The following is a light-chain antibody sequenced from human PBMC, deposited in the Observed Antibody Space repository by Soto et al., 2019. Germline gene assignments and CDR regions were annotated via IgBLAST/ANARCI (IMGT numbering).Light chain of an antibody. CDR1: QSVSSN. J-gene: IGKJ4*01. Sequence: EIVMTQSPATLSVSPGERATLSCRASQSVSSNLAWYQQKPGQAPRLLIYGASIVATAIPARFSGSGSGTEFTLTISSLQSEDFAIYYCQQYNNWPLTFGGGTKVEIK. V-gene: IGKV3-15*01. CDR2: GAS. CDR3: QQYNNWPLT.